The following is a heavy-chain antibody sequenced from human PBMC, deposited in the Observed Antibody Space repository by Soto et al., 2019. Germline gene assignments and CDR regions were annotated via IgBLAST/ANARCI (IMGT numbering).Heavy chain of an antibody. D-gene: IGHD1-26*01. CDR1: GFTFSSYS. V-gene: IGHV3-21*01. CDR2: ISSSSSYI. Sequence: PGGSLRLSCAASGFTFSSYSMNWVRQAPGKGLEWVSSISSSSSYIYYADSVKGRFTISRDNAKNSLYLQMNSLRAEDTAVYYCARDAPRELPRLDRTGLDFDYWGRGTLVTVSS. J-gene: IGHJ4*02. CDR3: ARDAPRELPRLDRTGLDFDY.